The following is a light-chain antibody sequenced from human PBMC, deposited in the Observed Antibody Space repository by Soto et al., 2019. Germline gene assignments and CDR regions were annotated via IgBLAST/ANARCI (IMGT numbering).Light chain of an antibody. CDR1: QTISSW. Sequence: DIQMTQSPSTLSGSVGDRVTITCRASQTISSWLAWYQQKPGKAPKLLIYKASSLEGGVPSRFSGSGSGTEFTLTISSLQPDDFATYYCQQYNSYPTFGQGTKVDI. J-gene: IGKJ1*01. CDR3: QQYNSYPT. V-gene: IGKV1-5*03. CDR2: KAS.